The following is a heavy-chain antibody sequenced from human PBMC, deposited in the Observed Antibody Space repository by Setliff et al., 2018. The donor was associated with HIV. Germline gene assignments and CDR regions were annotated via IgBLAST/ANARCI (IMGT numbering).Heavy chain of an antibody. CDR3: ARSRGTQQEEYYFDY. J-gene: IGHJ4*02. CDR2: SSGST. CDR1: GGSISSGGYY. V-gene: IGHV4-61*02. Sequence: PSETLSLTCTVSGGSISSGGYYWSWIRQPAGKGLEWIGRSSGSTTYSPSLKSRVTILLDPSKNQFSLKLSPVTAADTAVYYCARSRGTQQEEYYFDYWGPGTLVTVSS. D-gene: IGHD5-12*01.